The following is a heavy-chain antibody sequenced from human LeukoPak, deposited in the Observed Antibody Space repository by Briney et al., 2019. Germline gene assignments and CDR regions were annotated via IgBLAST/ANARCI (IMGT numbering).Heavy chain of an antibody. CDR2: IYYSGST. J-gene: IGHJ6*03. CDR1: GGSISSYY. CDR3: AKVGRGYYMDV. Sequence: SETLSLTCTVSGGSISSYYWSWIRQPPGKGLEWIGYIYYSGSTYYNPSLKSRVTISVDTSKNQFSLKLSSVTAADTAVYYCAKVGRGYYMDVWGKGTTVTISS. V-gene: IGHV4-59*04.